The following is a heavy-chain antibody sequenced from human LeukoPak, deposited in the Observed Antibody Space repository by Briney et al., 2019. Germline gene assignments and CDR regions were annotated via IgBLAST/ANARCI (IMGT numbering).Heavy chain of an antibody. Sequence: HPGGSLRLSCAASGFTFSNYWMIWVRQAQGNGLEWVTNIKQDGSEKRYADSVRGRFTVSRDNAQTSLYLQMSSLRAEDTAVYYCARASDPWLQLTWGQGTLVTVSS. V-gene: IGHV3-7*03. CDR3: ARASDPWLQLT. CDR2: IKQDGSEK. D-gene: IGHD5-24*01. CDR1: GFTFSNYW. J-gene: IGHJ5*02.